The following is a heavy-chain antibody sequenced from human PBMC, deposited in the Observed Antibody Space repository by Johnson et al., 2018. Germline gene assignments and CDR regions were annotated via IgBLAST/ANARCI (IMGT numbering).Heavy chain of an antibody. Sequence: QVQLVESGGGVVQPGRSLRLSCAASGFTFRNYGMFWVRQAPGKGLERVAVIWHDGSHNFYADSARGRFTISRDNSSGTLFLQMAGLRAEDTAVYYCARDPEQLAYAFDVWGQGTMVTVSS. D-gene: IGHD6-13*01. CDR3: ARDPEQLAYAFDV. V-gene: IGHV3-33*02. CDR2: IWHDGSHN. J-gene: IGHJ3*01. CDR1: GFTFRNYG.